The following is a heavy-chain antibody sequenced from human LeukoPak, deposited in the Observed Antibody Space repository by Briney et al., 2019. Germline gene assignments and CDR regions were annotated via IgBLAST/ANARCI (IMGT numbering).Heavy chain of an antibody. Sequence: AAVTVSCKSSGYTFTGYYMHWVRQPPGQGLEWMGWINTNSGGTNYAQKFQGRGTMTMDTSISTAYMELSRLRSDDTAVYYCLPGSYSFPYFQHWGQGTLVTVSS. J-gene: IGHJ1*01. V-gene: IGHV1-2*02. CDR2: INTNSGGT. D-gene: IGHD1-26*01. CDR1: GYTFTGYY. CDR3: LPGSYSFPYFQH.